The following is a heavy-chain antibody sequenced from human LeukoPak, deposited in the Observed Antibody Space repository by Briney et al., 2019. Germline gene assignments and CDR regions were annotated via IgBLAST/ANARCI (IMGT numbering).Heavy chain of an antibody. J-gene: IGHJ4*02. CDR3: AKDHVRGSVTGTTVDY. CDR2: ISGSGGST. CDR1: GFTFSSYA. D-gene: IGHD1-7*01. V-gene: IGHV3-23*01. Sequence: PGGSLRLSCAASGFTFSSYAMSWVRQAPGKGLEWVSAISGSGGSTYYADSVKGRFTISRDNSKNTLYLQMNSLRADDTAVYYCAKDHVRGSVTGTTVDYWGQGTLVTVSS.